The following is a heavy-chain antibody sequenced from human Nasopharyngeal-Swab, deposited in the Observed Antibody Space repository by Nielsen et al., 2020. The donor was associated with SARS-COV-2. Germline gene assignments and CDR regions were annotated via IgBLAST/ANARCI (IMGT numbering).Heavy chain of an antibody. Sequence: ASVKASCKASGYTFTSYYMHWVRQAPGQGLEWMGIINPSGGSTSYAQKFQGRVTMTRDTSTSTVYMELSSLRSEDTAVYYCAREQLGDDAFDIWGQGTMVTVSS. D-gene: IGHD7-27*01. CDR3: AREQLGDDAFDI. CDR1: GYTFTSYY. V-gene: IGHV1-46*01. J-gene: IGHJ3*02. CDR2: INPSGGST.